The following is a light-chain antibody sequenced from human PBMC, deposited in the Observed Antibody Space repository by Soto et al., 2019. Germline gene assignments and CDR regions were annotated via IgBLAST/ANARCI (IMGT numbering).Light chain of an antibody. CDR3: QQRSNWPIT. CDR2: DAS. Sequence: ESGLTQSPGTLSLSPGERATRSCRAIQSVSRYLAWYQQKPGQAPRLLIYDASNRATGIPARFSGSGSGTDFTLTISSREPEDFAVYYCQQRSNWPITFGQGTRLEIK. V-gene: IGKV3-11*01. J-gene: IGKJ5*01. CDR1: QSVSRY.